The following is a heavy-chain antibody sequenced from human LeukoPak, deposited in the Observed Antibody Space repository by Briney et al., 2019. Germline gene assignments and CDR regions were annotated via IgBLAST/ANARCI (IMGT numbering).Heavy chain of an antibody. CDR3: ARVTGYDWESSFDY. J-gene: IGHJ4*02. D-gene: IGHD5-12*01. V-gene: IGHV4-34*01. CDR1: GESFSDYY. CDR2: INHSGST. Sequence: PSETLSLTCAVYGESFSDYYWSWIRQPPGKGLEWIGEINHSGSTNYSPSLKSRVTISVNTSKNQFSLKLSSVTAADTAVYFCARVTGYDWESSFDYWGQGTLVTVSS.